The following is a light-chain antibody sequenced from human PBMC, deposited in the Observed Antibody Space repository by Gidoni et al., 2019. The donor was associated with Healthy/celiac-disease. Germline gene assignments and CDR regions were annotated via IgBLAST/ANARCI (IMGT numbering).Light chain of an antibody. Sequence: QSVSTQPPPVSPAPGQKVTISCSGSSTNIGNNYVSWYQQLPGTAPKLLIYDNNKRPSGIPDRFSGSKSGTSATLGITGLQTGDEADYYCGTWDSSLSAGVFGGGTKLTVL. CDR3: GTWDSSLSAGV. CDR1: STNIGNNY. J-gene: IGLJ3*02. V-gene: IGLV1-51*01. CDR2: DNN.